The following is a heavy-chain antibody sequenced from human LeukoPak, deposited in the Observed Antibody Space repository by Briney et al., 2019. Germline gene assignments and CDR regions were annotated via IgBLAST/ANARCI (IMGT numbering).Heavy chain of an antibody. CDR2: FDPEDGET. Sequence: ASVKVSCKVSGYTLTELSMHWVRQAPGKGLEWMGGFDPEDGETIYAQTFQGRVTMTEDTSTDTAYMELSSLRSEDTAVYYCATGPYNWNSANWFDPWGQGTLVTVSS. CDR3: ATGPYNWNSANWFDP. CDR1: GYTLTELS. V-gene: IGHV1-24*01. D-gene: IGHD1-7*01. J-gene: IGHJ5*02.